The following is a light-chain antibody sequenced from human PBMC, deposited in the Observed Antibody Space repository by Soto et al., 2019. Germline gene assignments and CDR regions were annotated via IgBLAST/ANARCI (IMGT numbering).Light chain of an antibody. CDR2: EVS. J-gene: IGLJ1*01. CDR1: SSDIGDYTH. CDR3: SSFTTSHTYV. V-gene: IGLV2-14*01. Sequence: SALTQPASVSGSPGQSITISCTGTSSDIGDYTHVSWYQQHPGKAPKLIIYEVSDRPSGVSNRFSGSKSGNTASLTISGLQTEDEADYYCSSFTTSHTYVFGTGTKVTVL.